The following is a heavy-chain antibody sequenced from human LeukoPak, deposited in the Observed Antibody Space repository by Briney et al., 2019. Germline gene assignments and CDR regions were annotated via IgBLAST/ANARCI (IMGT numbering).Heavy chain of an antibody. Sequence: PGGSLRLSCAASGFIFSNYGMHWVRQAPGKGLEWVTFTRFDGSTNYANSVRGRFTISRDTSKNMVYLRMNSLRPEDTAVYYCAELGITMIGGVWGKGTTVTISS. V-gene: IGHV3-30*02. CDR2: TRFDGST. CDR3: AELGITMIGGV. CDR1: GFIFSNYG. J-gene: IGHJ6*04. D-gene: IGHD3-10*02.